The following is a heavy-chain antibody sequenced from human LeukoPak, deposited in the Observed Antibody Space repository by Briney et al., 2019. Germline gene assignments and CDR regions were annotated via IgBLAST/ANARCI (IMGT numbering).Heavy chain of an antibody. V-gene: IGHV3-7*01. Sequence: PGGSLRLSCAASGFTFSSYWMSWVRQAPGKGLEWVANIKQDGSEKYYVDSVKGRFTISRDNAKNSLYLQMNSLRAEDTAVYYCAGDTEYYSWDFWSGYRWFDPWGQGTLVTVSS. J-gene: IGHJ5*02. D-gene: IGHD3-3*01. CDR1: GFTFSSYW. CDR3: AGDTEYYSWDFWSGYRWFDP. CDR2: IKQDGSEK.